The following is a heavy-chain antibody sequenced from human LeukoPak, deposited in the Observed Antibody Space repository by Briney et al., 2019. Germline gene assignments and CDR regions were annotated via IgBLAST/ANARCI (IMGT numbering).Heavy chain of an antibody. CDR3: AKDRWTAAGPTDEFDI. CDR1: GFTLSSYV. J-gene: IGHJ3*02. D-gene: IGHD6-13*01. Sequence: PGGSLRLSCAASGFTLSSYVMSWVRQAPGKGLEGVSASSGSGGRTYYADSVKGRFTISRDNSKNTLYLQVNSLGAEDTAVYYCAKDRWTAAGPTDEFDIWGQGTMVTVSS. V-gene: IGHV3-23*01. CDR2: SSGSGGRT.